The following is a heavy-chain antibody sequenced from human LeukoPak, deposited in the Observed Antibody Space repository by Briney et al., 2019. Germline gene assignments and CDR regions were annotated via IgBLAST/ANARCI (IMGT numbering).Heavy chain of an antibody. CDR3: AKDTLTMGLLWFDP. D-gene: IGHD4/OR15-4a*01. V-gene: IGHV3-30*02. CDR2: IRYDGSNK. J-gene: IGHJ5*02. CDR1: GFTFSSYG. Sequence: GGSLRLSCAASGFTFSSYGMHWVRQAPGKGLEWVAFIRYDGSNKYYADSVKGRFTISRDNSKNTLYLQMNSLRAEDTAVYYCAKDTLTMGLLWFDPWGQGTLVTVSS.